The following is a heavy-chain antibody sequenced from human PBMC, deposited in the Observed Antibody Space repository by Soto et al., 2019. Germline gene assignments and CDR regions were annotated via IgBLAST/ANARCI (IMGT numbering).Heavy chain of an antibody. Sequence: EVQLVESGGGLVQPGGSLRLSCADSGFILRNYWMSWVRQAPGMGLQWVASIKEDGSEKYYVDPVKGRFTISRENAKNSLYLQMNGLRAKDTAVYYCARYRSLDPWGQGILVTVSS. J-gene: IGHJ5*02. CDR1: GFILRNYW. D-gene: IGHD3-16*02. V-gene: IGHV3-7*03. CDR3: ARYRSLDP. CDR2: IKEDGSEK.